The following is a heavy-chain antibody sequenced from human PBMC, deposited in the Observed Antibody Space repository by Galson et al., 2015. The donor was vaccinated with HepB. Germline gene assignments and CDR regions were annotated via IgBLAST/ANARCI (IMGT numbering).Heavy chain of an antibody. CDR3: TRARFPPPYYVDV. J-gene: IGHJ6*03. CDR1: GFTFSSYA. V-gene: IGHV3-23*01. Sequence: SLRLSCAASGFTFSSYAMSWVRQAPGKGLEWVSAISGSGGSTYYADSVKGRFTISRDNAKNSLYLQMNSLRAEDTAVYYCTRARFPPPYYVDVWGKGTTVTVSS. CDR2: ISGSGGST.